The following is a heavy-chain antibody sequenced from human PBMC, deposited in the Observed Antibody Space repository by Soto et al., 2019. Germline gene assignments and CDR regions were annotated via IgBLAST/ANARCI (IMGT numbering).Heavy chain of an antibody. Sequence: EVQLVESGGGLVQPGGSLRLSCAASGFTFSSYWMSWVRQAPGKGLEWVANIKQDGSEKYYVDSVKGRFTISRDNAKNSLYLQMNSLRAEDTAVYYCARGSSGSGWYDWHYWGQGTLVTVSS. CDR1: GFTFSSYW. V-gene: IGHV3-7*04. J-gene: IGHJ4*02. CDR2: IKQDGSEK. D-gene: IGHD6-19*01. CDR3: ARGSSGSGWYDWHY.